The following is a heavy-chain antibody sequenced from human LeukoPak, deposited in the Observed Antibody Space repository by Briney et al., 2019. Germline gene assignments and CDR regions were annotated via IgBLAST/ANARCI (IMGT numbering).Heavy chain of an antibody. D-gene: IGHD1-7*01. CDR2: ISSNGVST. J-gene: IGHJ5*02. V-gene: IGHV3-64*01. CDR1: EFIFTSYE. CDR3: ARSTEGTAHFDH. Sequence: GGSLRLSCATSEFIFTSYEMHWVRQTPGKGLEYVSGISSNGVSTYYAISVKGRFTISRDNSKNTLSLQMGSLKSEDMAVYYCARSTEGTAHFDHWGQGTLVTVSS.